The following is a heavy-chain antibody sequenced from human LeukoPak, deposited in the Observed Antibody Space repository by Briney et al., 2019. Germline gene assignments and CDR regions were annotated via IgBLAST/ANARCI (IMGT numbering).Heavy chain of an antibody. V-gene: IGHV4-59*01. CDR3: ARGGYGDHYYGMDV. J-gene: IGHJ6*02. CDR1: GGSISSYY. CDR2: IYYSGST. Sequence: SETLSLTCTVSGGSISSYYGSWIRQSPGKGLEWIGYIYYSGSTNYNPSLKSRVTISVDTSKNQFSLKLSSVTAADTAVYYCARGGYGDHYYGMDVWGQGTTVTVSS. D-gene: IGHD4-17*01.